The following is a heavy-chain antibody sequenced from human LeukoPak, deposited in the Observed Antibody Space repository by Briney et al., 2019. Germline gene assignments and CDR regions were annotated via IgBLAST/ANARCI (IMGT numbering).Heavy chain of an antibody. V-gene: IGHV1-8*01. J-gene: IGHJ3*02. Sequence: ASVKVSCKASGYTFTSYDINWVRQATGQGLGWMGWMNPNSGNTGYAQKFQGRVTMTRNTSISTAYMELSSLRSEDTAVYYCASAQYDSSGHVVAFDIWGQGTMVTVSS. CDR1: GYTFTSYD. CDR2: MNPNSGNT. CDR3: ASAQYDSSGHVVAFDI. D-gene: IGHD3-22*01.